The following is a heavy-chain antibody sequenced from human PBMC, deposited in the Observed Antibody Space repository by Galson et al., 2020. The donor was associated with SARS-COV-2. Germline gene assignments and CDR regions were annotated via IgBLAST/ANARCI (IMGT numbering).Heavy chain of an antibody. CDR3: ASSDILTGYYPAWRVGNYYYGMDV. Sequence: ASETLSLTCTVSGGSISSYYWSWIRQPPGKGLEWIGYIYYSGSTNYNPSLKSRVTISVDTSKNQFSLKLSSVTAADTAVYYCASSDILTGYYPAWRVGNYYYGMDVWGQGTTVTVSS. V-gene: IGHV4-59*01. D-gene: IGHD3-9*01. J-gene: IGHJ6*02. CDR1: GGSISSYY. CDR2: IYYSGST.